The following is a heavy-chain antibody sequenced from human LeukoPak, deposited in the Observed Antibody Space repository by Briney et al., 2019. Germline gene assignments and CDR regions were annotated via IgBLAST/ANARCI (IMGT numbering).Heavy chain of an antibody. CDR2: IIPIFGTA. CDR3: AREYSGYDWSLDY. J-gene: IGHJ4*02. D-gene: IGHD5-12*01. V-gene: IGHV1-69*05. Sequence: SVKVSCKASGGTFSSYAISWARQAPGQGLEWMGGIIPIFGTANYAQKFQGRVTITTDESTSTAYMELSSLRSEDTAVYYCAREYSGYDWSLDYWGQGTLVTVSS. CDR1: GGTFSSYA.